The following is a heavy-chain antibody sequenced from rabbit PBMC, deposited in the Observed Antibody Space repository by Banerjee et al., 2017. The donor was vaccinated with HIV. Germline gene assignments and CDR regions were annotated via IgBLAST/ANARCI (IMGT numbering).Heavy chain of an antibody. CDR2: IVGGWRGIS. D-gene: IGHD4-2*01. V-gene: IGHV1S45*01. J-gene: IGHJ4*01. Sequence: QQQPEESGGGLVKPGGTLTLTCTASGLSFSSSYWICWFRQAPGQGLEWIACIVGGWRGISDYATWAKGRFTISKTSSTTVTLQMASLTAADTATYFCARAGDAGWGYVTGYYFNLWGPGTLVTVS. CDR3: ARAGDAGWGYVTGYYFNL. CDR1: GLSFSSSYW.